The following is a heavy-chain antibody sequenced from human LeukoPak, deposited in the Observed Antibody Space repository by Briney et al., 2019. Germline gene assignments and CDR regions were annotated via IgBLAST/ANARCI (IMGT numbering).Heavy chain of an antibody. CDR1: GGSISSYY. V-gene: IGHV4-59*01. D-gene: IGHD3-22*01. Sequence: SETLSLTCTVSGGSISSYYWSWIRQPPGKGLEWIGYIYYSGSTNYNPSLKSRVTISVDTSKNQFSLKLSSVTAADTAVYYCASGVPDYYDSSGQSHFDYWGQGTLVTVSS. CDR2: IYYSGST. CDR3: ASGVPDYYDSSGQSHFDY. J-gene: IGHJ4*02.